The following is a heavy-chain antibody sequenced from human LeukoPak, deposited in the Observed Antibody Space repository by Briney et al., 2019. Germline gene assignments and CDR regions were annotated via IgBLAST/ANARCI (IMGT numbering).Heavy chain of an antibody. CDR1: GGSISSSSFY. J-gene: IGHJ6*02. CDR3: ARHKDPGSYYYYYGMDV. V-gene: IGHV4-39*01. Sequence: SETLSLTCTVSGGSISSSSFYWGWIRQPPGKGLEWIGSVNYSGSTYFNPSLKSRITISVDTSKNQFSLKLSSVTAADTGAYYCARHKDPGSYYYYYGMDVWGQGTTVTVSS. CDR2: VNYSGST.